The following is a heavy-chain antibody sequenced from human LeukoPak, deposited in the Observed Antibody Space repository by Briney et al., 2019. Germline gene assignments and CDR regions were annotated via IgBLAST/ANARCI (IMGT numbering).Heavy chain of an antibody. CDR3: ARSETAAGTSPYFDY. CDR2: ISSSGSTI. Sequence: GGSLRLSCAASGFTFSDYYMSWIRQAPGKGLKWVSYISSSGSTIYYADSVKGRFTISRDNAKNSLYLQMNSLRAEDTAVCYCARSETAAGTSPYFDYWGQGTLVTVSS. J-gene: IGHJ4*02. V-gene: IGHV3-11*01. CDR1: GFTFSDYY. D-gene: IGHD6-13*01.